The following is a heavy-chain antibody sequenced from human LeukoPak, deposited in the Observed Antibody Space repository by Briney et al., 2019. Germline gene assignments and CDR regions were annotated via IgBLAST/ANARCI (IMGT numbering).Heavy chain of an antibody. Sequence: PSETLSLTCTVSGGSISSYYWSWIRQPPGKGLEWIGYIYYSGSTNYNPSLKSRVTISVDTSKNQFSLKLSSVTAADTAVYYCARDPSITMIGDIWGQGTMVTVSS. CDR2: IYYSGST. V-gene: IGHV4-59*01. D-gene: IGHD3-22*01. J-gene: IGHJ3*02. CDR3: ARDPSITMIGDI. CDR1: GGSISSYY.